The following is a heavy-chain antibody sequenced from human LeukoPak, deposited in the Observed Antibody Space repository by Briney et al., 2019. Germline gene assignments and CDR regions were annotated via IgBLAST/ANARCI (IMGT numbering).Heavy chain of an antibody. CDR2: LYYSGYS. CDR1: GGSITSYY. V-gene: IGHV4-59*12. J-gene: IGHJ4*02. Sequence: PSETLSLTCTVSGGSITSYYWAWLRQPPGRGLEWIGYLYYSGYSNYNPSLKSRVSMSVDTSKNQFSLKLTSVTAADMAVYYCARYSIASDGARLFDYWGRGTLVTVSS. D-gene: IGHD6-13*01. CDR3: ARYSIASDGARLFDY.